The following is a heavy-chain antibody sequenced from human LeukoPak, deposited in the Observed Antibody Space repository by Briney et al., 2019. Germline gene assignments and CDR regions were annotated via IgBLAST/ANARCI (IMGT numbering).Heavy chain of an antibody. CDR1: GGTFSSYA. J-gene: IGHJ4*02. D-gene: IGHD6-13*01. Sequence: SVKVSCKASGGTFSSYAISWVRQAPGQGLEWMGGIIPIFGTANYAQKFQGRVTITADESTSTAYMELSSLRSEDTAVYYCARDPGGGSSWHAAFDYWGQGTLVTVSS. V-gene: IGHV1-69*01. CDR3: ARDPGGGSSWHAAFDY. CDR2: IIPIFGTA.